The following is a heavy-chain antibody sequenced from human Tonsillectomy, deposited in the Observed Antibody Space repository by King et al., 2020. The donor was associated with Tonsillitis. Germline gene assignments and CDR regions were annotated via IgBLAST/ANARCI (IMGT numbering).Heavy chain of an antibody. V-gene: IGHV4-61*02. D-gene: IGHD6-19*01. CDR2: ICTSGNT. Sequence: VQLQESCPGLVKPSQTLSLTCTVSDASISGVSYYWSWIRQPAGEGLERIGRICTSGNTNYNPSFKSRGTISIDTPKTQFSPMLSSVTVADTALYYCARAGYSSGYQDFCGQGALGTVSS. J-gene: IGHJ4*02. CDR1: DASISGVSYY. CDR3: ARAGYSSGYQDF.